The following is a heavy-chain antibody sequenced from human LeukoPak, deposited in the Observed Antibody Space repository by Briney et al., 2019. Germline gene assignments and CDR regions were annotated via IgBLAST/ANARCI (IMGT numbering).Heavy chain of an antibody. D-gene: IGHD6-13*01. V-gene: IGHV3-21*01. Sequence: GGSLRLSCAASGFTFSSYSMNWVRQAPGKGLEWVSSISSSSSYMYYADSVKGRFTISRDNAKNSLYLQMDSLRAEDTAVYYCARGYSSSWYEDWFDPWGQGTLVTVSS. CDR2: ISSSSSYM. CDR3: ARGYSSSWYEDWFDP. CDR1: GFTFSSYS. J-gene: IGHJ5*02.